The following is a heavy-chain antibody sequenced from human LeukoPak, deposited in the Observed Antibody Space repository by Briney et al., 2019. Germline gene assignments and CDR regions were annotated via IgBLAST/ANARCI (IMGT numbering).Heavy chain of an antibody. V-gene: IGHV4-39*01. CDR2: IYYSGST. Sequence: PSETLSLTCTVSGGSISSSSYYWGWIRQPPGKGLEWIGSIYYSGSTYYNPSLKSRVTISVDTSKNQFSLKLSSVTAADTAAYYCASPRGRWYAYWGQGTLVTVSS. CDR1: GGSISSSSYY. J-gene: IGHJ4*02. D-gene: IGHD6-13*01. CDR3: ASPRGRWYAY.